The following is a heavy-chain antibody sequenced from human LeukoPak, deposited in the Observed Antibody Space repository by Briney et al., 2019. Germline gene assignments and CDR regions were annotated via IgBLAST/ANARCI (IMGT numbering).Heavy chain of an antibody. CDR1: GGSISSGYY. D-gene: IGHD2-2*01. CDR2: IYHSGST. V-gene: IGHV4-38-2*02. CDR3: VRLGRCSSTSCFDP. J-gene: IGHJ5*02. Sequence: PSETLSLTCTVSGGSISSGYYWGWIRQPPGKGLEWIGSIYHSGSTYYNPSLKSRVTISVDTSKNQFSLKLSSVTAADTAVYYCVRLGRCSSTSCFDPWGQGTLVTVSS.